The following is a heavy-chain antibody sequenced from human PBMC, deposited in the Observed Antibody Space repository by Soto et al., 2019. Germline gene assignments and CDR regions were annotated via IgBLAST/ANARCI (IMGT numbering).Heavy chain of an antibody. J-gene: IGHJ4*02. D-gene: IGHD6-13*01. V-gene: IGHV1-69*12. CDR1: GGTFSNYA. Sequence: QVQLVQSGAEVKKPGSSVKVSCKASGGTFSNYAISWVRQAPGQGLVWMGGIIPIFGTTNYAQRFQGRVTITADESTSTAYMEPSSLRSEDTAVYYCARVSSSWYKDYFDYWGQGTLVTVSS. CDR2: IIPIFGTT. CDR3: ARVSSSWYKDYFDY.